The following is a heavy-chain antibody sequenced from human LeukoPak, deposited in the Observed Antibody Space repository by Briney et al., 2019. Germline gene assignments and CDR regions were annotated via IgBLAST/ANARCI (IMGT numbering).Heavy chain of an antibody. V-gene: IGHV4-59*01. CDR2: IYYTGRI. J-gene: IGHJ4*02. Sequence: PSETLSLTCTVSGGSISSFYWSWIRQPPGKGLEWIGHIYYTGRIKYNPSLNSRVTISVDTSKNQFSLRLSSVTAADTAVYYCARELYGGPNSWGQGTLVTVSS. D-gene: IGHD4-23*01. CDR1: GGSISSFY. CDR3: ARELYGGPNS.